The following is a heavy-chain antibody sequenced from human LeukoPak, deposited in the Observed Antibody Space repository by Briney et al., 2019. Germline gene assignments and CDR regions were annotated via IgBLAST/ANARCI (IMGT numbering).Heavy chain of an antibody. CDR2: ISASGGST. J-gene: IGHJ4*02. D-gene: IGHD5-18*01. CDR3: AKALDPVDTTMSQ. V-gene: IGHV3-23*01. CDR1: GFTFNSYV. Sequence: PGGSLRLSCAASGFTFNSYVMTWVRQTPGKGPEWVSTISASGGSTYYADSVKGRFTISRDNSKDTLYLQMNSLRAEDTAVYYCAKALDPVDTTMSQWGQGTLVIVSS.